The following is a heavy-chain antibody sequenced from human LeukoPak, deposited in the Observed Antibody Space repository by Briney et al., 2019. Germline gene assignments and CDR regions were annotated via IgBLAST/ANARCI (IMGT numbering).Heavy chain of an antibody. V-gene: IGHV4-59*08. CDR2: IYYGGGT. CDR1: DGSISGYY. J-gene: IGHJ4*02. Sequence: SETLSLTCSVSDGSISGYYWSWIRQPPGKGLEWIGFIYYGGGTSYNPSLKSRVTMSVDTSRNQFSLKVTCATAADTAVYYCARQPNKNFFDSWGPGTPVTVSS. CDR3: ARQPNKNFFDS.